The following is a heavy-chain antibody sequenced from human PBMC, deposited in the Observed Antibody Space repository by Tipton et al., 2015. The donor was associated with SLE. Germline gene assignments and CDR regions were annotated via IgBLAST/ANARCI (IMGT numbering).Heavy chain of an antibody. D-gene: IGHD1-26*01. CDR3: AKDPGATLVPYYFDY. CDR2: ISGSGGST. J-gene: IGHJ4*02. V-gene: IGHV3-23*04. CDR1: GFTFSSYA. Sequence: QLVQSGGGVVQSGRSLRLSCAASGFTFSSYAMSWVRQAPGKGVEWVSAISGSGGSTYYADSVKGRFTISRDNSKNTLYLQMNSLRAEDTAVYYCAKDPGATLVPYYFDYWGQGTLVTVSS.